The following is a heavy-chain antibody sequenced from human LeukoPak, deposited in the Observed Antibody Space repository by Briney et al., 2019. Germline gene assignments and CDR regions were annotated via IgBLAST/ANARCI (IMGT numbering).Heavy chain of an antibody. CDR1: GFTFSSYG. D-gene: IGHD3-10*01. J-gene: IGHJ5*02. CDR3: ASHYGSGSFNWLDP. Sequence: PGGSLRLSCAASGFTFSSYGMHWVRQAPGKGLEWVAFIRYDGSNKYYADSVKGRFTISRDNSKSTLFLQMNSLRSEDTAVYYCASHYGSGSFNWLDPWGQGTLVTVS. CDR2: IRYDGSNK. V-gene: IGHV3-30*02.